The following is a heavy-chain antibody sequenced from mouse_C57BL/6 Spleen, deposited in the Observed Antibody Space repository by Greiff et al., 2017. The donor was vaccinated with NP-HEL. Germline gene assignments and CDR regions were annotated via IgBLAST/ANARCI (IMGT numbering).Heavy chain of an antibody. Sequence: VKLQQPGAELVRPGSSVKLSCKASGYTFTSYWMHWVKQRPIQGLEWIGNIDPSDSETHYNQKFKDKATLTVDKSSSTAYMQLSSLTSEDSAVYYCARWVSIGDGLHYYAMDYWGQGTSVTVSS. J-gene: IGHJ4*01. CDR2: IDPSDSET. V-gene: IGHV1-52*01. D-gene: IGHD2-13*01. CDR3: ARWVSIGDGLHYYAMDY. CDR1: GYTFTSYW.